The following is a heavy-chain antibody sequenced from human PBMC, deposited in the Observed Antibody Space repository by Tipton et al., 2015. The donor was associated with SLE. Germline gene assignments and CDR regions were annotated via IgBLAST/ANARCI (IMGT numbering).Heavy chain of an antibody. CDR2: ISAYNGNT. Sequence: QSGAEVKKPGASAKVSCKASGYTFTSYGISWVRQAPGQGLEWMGWISAYNGNTNYAQKLQGRVTMTTDTSTSTASMELRSMRSDDTAVYYCARVALSGYSYGLYYFDYWGQGTLVTVSS. V-gene: IGHV1-18*01. D-gene: IGHD5-18*01. CDR1: GYTFTSYG. J-gene: IGHJ4*02. CDR3: ARVALSGYSYGLYYFDY.